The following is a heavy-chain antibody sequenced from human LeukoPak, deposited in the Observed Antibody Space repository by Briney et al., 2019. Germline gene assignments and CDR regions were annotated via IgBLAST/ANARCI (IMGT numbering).Heavy chain of an antibody. CDR1: GFTFSSYW. V-gene: IGHV3-7*03. CDR3: ARDVDTAMVTIDY. Sequence: GGSLRLSCAASGFTFSSYWMSWVRQAPGKGLEWVANIKQDGSEKHYVDSVKGRFTISRDNAKNSLYLQMNSLRAEDTAVYYCARDVDTAMVTIDYWGQGTLVTVSS. CDR2: IKQDGSEK. J-gene: IGHJ4*02. D-gene: IGHD5-18*01.